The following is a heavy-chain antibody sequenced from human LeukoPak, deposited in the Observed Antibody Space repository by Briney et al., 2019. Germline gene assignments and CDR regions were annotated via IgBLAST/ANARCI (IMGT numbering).Heavy chain of an antibody. D-gene: IGHD3-22*01. CDR2: IYYSGST. Sequence: SETLSLTCTVSGGSISSHYWSWIRQPPGKGLEWIGYIYYSGSTNYNPSLKSRVTISVDTSKHQFSLNLNSVTAADTAVYYCARRAPYYFDSSGSHFDYWGQGTLVTVSS. V-gene: IGHV4-59*08. J-gene: IGHJ4*02. CDR3: ARRAPYYFDSSGSHFDY. CDR1: GGSISSHY.